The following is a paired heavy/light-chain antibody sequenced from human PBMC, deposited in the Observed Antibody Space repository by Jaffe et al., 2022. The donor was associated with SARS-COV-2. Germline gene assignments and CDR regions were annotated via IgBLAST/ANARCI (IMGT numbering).Heavy chain of an antibody. J-gene: IGHJ2*01. D-gene: IGHD6-19*01. V-gene: IGHV3-7*03. Sequence: EVQLVESGGDLVQPGGSLRLSCAASGFTFSSYWMSWVRQAPGKGLEWVANIKQDGSEKYYVDFVKGRFTISRDNAKNSLFLQMNSLRAEDTAVYYCAKDYRGYSSGWGALWYFDLWGRGTLVTVSS. CDR1: GFTFSSYW. CDR2: IKQDGSEK. CDR3: AKDYRGYSSGWGALWYFDL.
Light chain of an antibody. Sequence: QSVLTQPPSASGTPGQRVTISCSGSSSNIGSNTVNWYQQLPGTAPKLLIYSNNQRPSGVPDRFSGSKSGTSASLAISGLQSEDEYDYYCAAWDDSLIGPVFGGGTKLTVL. CDR2: SNN. CDR1: SSNIGSNT. J-gene: IGLJ3*02. V-gene: IGLV1-44*01. CDR3: AAWDDSLIGPV.